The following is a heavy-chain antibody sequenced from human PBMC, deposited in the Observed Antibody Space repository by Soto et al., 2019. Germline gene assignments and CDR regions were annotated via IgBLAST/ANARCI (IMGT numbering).Heavy chain of an antibody. J-gene: IGHJ5*02. D-gene: IGHD3-9*01. Sequence: GASVKVSCKASGRTFSSYTISWVRQAPGQGLEWMGRIIPILSIANYAQKFQGRVTITADKSTSTAYMELSSLRSEDTAMYFCARDAPSRDYDILTGSPPGDWFDPWGQGTLVTVSS. CDR2: IIPILSIA. V-gene: IGHV1-69*04. CDR3: ARDAPSRDYDILTGSPPGDWFDP. CDR1: GRTFSSYT.